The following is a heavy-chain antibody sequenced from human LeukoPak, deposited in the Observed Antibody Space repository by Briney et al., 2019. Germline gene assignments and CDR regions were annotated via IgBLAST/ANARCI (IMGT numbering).Heavy chain of an antibody. CDR2: INPNSGGT. CDR3: AREYCSSTSCYKSFDY. J-gene: IGHJ4*02. CDR1: GGTFSSYV. V-gene: IGHV1-2*06. D-gene: IGHD2-2*02. Sequence: ASVKVSCKASGGTFSSYVINWVRQAPGQGLEWMGRINPNSGGTNYAQKFQGRVTMTRDTSISTAYMELSRLRSDDTAVYYCAREYCSSTSCYKSFDYWGQGTLVTVSS.